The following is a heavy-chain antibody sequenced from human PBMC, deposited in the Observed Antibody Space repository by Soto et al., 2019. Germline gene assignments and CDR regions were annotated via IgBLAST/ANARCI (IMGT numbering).Heavy chain of an antibody. J-gene: IGHJ5*02. CDR3: ARVVVVVIGGVPESYNWFDP. CDR2: IYYSGST. D-gene: IGHD3-22*01. CDR1: GGSISSGGYY. Sequence: PSETLSLTCTVSGGSISSGGYYWSWIRQHPGKGLEWIGYIYYSGSTYYNPSLKSRVTISVDTSKNQFSLKLSSVTAADTAVYYCARVVVVVIGGVPESYNWFDPWGQGTLVTVSS. V-gene: IGHV4-31*03.